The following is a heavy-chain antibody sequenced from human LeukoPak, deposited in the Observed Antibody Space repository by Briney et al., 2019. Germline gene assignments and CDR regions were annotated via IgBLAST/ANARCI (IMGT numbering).Heavy chain of an antibody. Sequence: GGSLRLSCAASGFAFSSYWMHWVRQDPGKGLVWVSRINTDGTTTVYADSVRGRFTISRDNAKNTLYLQMNSLRGEDTAVYYCAREGLKAVAGALDSWGQGTLVTVSS. D-gene: IGHD6-19*01. V-gene: IGHV3-74*01. CDR3: AREGLKAVAGALDS. CDR2: INTDGTTT. CDR1: GFAFSSYW. J-gene: IGHJ4*02.